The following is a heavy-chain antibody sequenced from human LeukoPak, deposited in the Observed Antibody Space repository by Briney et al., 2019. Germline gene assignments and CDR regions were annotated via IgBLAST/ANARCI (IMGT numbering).Heavy chain of an antibody. CDR3: ARDRGDGYNYNWYFDL. D-gene: IGHD5-24*01. Sequence: PSETLSLTCTVSGGSISSGSYYWSWIRQPAGKGLEWIGRIYTSGTTNYNPSLKSRVTISLDTSKNQFSLKLSSVTAADTAVYYCARDRGDGYNYNWYFDLWGRGTLVTVSS. CDR1: GGSISSGSYY. J-gene: IGHJ2*01. V-gene: IGHV4-61*02. CDR2: IYTSGTT.